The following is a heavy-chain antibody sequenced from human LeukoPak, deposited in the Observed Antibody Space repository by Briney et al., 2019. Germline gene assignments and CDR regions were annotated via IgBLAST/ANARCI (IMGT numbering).Heavy chain of an antibody. CDR2: LYYTGST. V-gene: IGHV4-39*02. J-gene: IGHJ1*01. Sequence: TSETLSLTXTISGGFISSSSYYWGWISQPPGKGLEWIGDLYYTGSTYYSPSLKSRLSITVDTSKNHFSPILGSVTAADTAIYYCARRRYYDSTGYLDWGQGTHVTVSA. CDR1: GGFISSSSYY. D-gene: IGHD3-22*01. CDR3: ARRRYYDSTGYLD.